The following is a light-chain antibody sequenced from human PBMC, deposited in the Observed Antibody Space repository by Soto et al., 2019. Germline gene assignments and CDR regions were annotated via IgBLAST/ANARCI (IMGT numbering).Light chain of an antibody. Sequence: EIVLTQSPGTLSLSPGERATLSCRASQSLSSINLAWYQQKFGQAPRLLIYGASNRATGIPDRFSGSGSGTDFSLTISRLEPEDFAVYSCQQYALSPYTFGQGTKLEIK. J-gene: IGKJ2*01. CDR3: QQYALSPYT. CDR2: GAS. V-gene: IGKV3-20*01. CDR1: QSLSSIN.